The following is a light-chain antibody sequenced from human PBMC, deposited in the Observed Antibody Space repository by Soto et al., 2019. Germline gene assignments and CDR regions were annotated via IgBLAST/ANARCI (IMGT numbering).Light chain of an antibody. Sequence: EIVMTQSPATLSVSPGERATLSCRASQSVSTNLAWYQQKPGQAPRLLIYDAFTRATGIPARLSGSGSGTEFTLTISSLQSEDFAVYYCQQYNNWPLTFGGGTKVHIK. V-gene: IGKV3-15*01. CDR2: DAF. J-gene: IGKJ4*01. CDR1: QSVSTN. CDR3: QQYNNWPLT.